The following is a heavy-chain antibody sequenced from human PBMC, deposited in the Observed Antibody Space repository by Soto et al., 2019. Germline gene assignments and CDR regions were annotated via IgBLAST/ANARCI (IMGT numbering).Heavy chain of an antibody. D-gene: IGHD2-2*01. CDR3: AVVVPAAIPGGDYYYYGMDV. V-gene: IGHV1-2*02. J-gene: IGHJ6*02. CDR2: INPNSGGT. CDR1: GYTFTGYY. Sequence: ASVKVSCKASGYTFTGYYMHWVRQAPGQRLEWMGWINPNSGGTNYAQKFQGRVTMTRDTSISTAYMELSRLRSDDTAVYYCAVVVPAAIPGGDYYYYGMDVWGQGTTVTVSS.